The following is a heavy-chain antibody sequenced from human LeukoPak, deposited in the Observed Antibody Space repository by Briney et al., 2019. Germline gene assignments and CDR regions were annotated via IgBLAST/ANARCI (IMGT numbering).Heavy chain of an antibody. Sequence: SETLSLTCTVSGGSISSSSYHWGWIRQPPGKGLEWIGSIYYSGSTYYNPSLKSRVTISVDTSKNQFSLKLSSVTAADTAVYYCARRAQDDFWSGYRQTFDIWGQGTMVTVSS. CDR3: ARRAQDDFWSGYRQTFDI. D-gene: IGHD3-3*01. V-gene: IGHV4-39*01. CDR2: IYYSGST. CDR1: GGSISSSSYH. J-gene: IGHJ3*02.